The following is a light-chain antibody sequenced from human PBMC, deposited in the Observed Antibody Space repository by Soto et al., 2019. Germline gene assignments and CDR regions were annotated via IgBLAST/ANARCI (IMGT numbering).Light chain of an antibody. CDR2: KAS. V-gene: IGKV1-5*03. CDR3: QHYNSYSEA. J-gene: IGKJ1*01. Sequence: DIQMTQSPSTLYASVGDRFTITCRASQTISSWLAWYQQKPGKAPKLLIYKASTLKSGVPSRFSGSGSGTEFTLTISSLQPDDFATYYCQHYNSYSEAFGQGTKVDIK. CDR1: QTISSW.